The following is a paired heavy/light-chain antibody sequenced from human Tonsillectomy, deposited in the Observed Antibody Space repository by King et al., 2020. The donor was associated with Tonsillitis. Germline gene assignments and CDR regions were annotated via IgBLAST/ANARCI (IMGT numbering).Heavy chain of an antibody. J-gene: IGHJ6*02. CDR2: TYYKSKWYD. CDR1: GDSVSSNNAA. CDR3: AREGITTVRGVIYDYYGMDV. Sequence: QVQLQQSGPGLVKPSQTLSLTCAISGDSVSSNNAAWNWIRQSPSRGLEWLGRTYYKSKWYDDYAVSVKSRITITPDTSKNQFSLRLNSVTPEDTAVYYCAREGITTVRGVIYDYYGMDVWGQGTTVTVSS. D-gene: IGHD3-10*01. V-gene: IGHV6-1*01.
Light chain of an antibody. CDR3: AAWDDSVNGVV. Sequence: QSVLTQPPSASGTPGQGVTISCSGSSSNIGSHPVNWYQQLPGTAPKLLIYSNSRGPSGVPDRFSGSKSGTSASLAISGLQSEDEAEYYCAAWDDSVNGVVFGGGTKLTVL. CDR2: SNS. CDR1: SSNIGSHP. V-gene: IGLV1-44*01. J-gene: IGLJ2*01.